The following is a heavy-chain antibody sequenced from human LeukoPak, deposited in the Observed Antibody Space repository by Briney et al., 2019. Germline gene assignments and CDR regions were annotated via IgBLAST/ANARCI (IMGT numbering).Heavy chain of an antibody. CDR3: ARWIAAAGTEYYFDY. J-gene: IGHJ4*02. V-gene: IGHV4-59*01. CDR2: IYYSGST. Sequence: SETLSLTCTVSGGSISSYYGSWIRQPPGKGLEWIGYIYYSGSTNYNPSLNSRVTMSVDTSKNQFSLKLSSVTAADTAVYYCARWIAAAGTEYYFDYWGQGTLVTVSS. CDR1: GGSISSYY. D-gene: IGHD6-13*01.